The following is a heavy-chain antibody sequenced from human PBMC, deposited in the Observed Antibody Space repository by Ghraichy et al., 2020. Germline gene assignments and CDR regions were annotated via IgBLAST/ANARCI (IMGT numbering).Heavy chain of an antibody. CDR2: ISYDGSNK. D-gene: IGHD4-23*01. Sequence: GGSLRLSCAASGFTFSSYAMHWVRQAPGKGLEWVAVISYDGSNKYYADSVKGRFTISRDNSKNTLYLQMNSLRAEDTAVYYCARIHTEYGAVVTPNFDYWGQGTLVTVSS. CDR3: ARIHTEYGAVVTPNFDY. J-gene: IGHJ4*02. CDR1: GFTFSSYA. V-gene: IGHV3-30-3*01.